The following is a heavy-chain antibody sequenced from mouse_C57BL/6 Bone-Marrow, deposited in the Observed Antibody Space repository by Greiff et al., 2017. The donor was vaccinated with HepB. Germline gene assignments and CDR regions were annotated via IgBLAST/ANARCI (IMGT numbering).Heavy chain of an antibody. V-gene: IGHV5-9-1*02. CDR1: GFTFSSYA. D-gene: IGHD1-1*01. J-gene: IGHJ2*01. CDR3: TREGQYYYGSSYYFDY. CDR2: ISSGGDYI. Sequence: DVMLVESGEGLVKPGGSLKLSCAASGFTFSSYAMSWVRQTPEKRLEWVAYISSGGDYIYYADTVKGRFTISRDNARNTLYLQMSSLKSEDTAMYYCTREGQYYYGSSYYFDYWGQGTTLTVSS.